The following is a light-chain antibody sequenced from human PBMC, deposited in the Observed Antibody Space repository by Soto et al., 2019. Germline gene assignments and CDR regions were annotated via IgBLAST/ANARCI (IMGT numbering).Light chain of an antibody. CDR1: SSDVGNYNL. Sequence: QSALTQPASVSGAPGQSIAISCTGTSSDVGNYNLVSWYQQYPGKAPKLIIYEVNYRPSGVSNRFSGSKSGNTASLTISGLQAEDEADYYCCSFTTSTTRIFGTGTKVTVL. CDR2: EVN. V-gene: IGLV2-14*02. CDR3: CSFTTSTTRI. J-gene: IGLJ1*01.